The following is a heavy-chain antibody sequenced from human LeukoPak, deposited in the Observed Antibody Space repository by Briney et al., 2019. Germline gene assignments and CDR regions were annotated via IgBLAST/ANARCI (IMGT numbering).Heavy chain of an antibody. CDR2: IHSSGSM. J-gene: IGHJ6*02. V-gene: IGHV4-4*09. Sequence: SETLSLTCTVSGGSISSLYCNWIRQPPGKGPEWIGYIHSSGSMSSNPSLKSRVAMSIDTSKKQVSLRLNSVTPTDTAVYYCARGYYFGLDVWGLGTTATVSS. CDR1: GGSISSLY. CDR3: ARGYYFGLDV.